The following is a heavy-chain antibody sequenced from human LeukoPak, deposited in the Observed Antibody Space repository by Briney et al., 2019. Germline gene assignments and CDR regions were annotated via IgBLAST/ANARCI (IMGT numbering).Heavy chain of an antibody. V-gene: IGHV4-34*01. D-gene: IGHD2-2*01. Sequence: SETLSLTCAISGGSFSDYYWSWIRQPSGKGLEWNGEINHSGSTNYNPSLKSRVTISVDTSKNQFSLKLSSVTAADTAVYYCARHTGGIRSHQPGGYYYYYYMDVWGKGTTVTISS. J-gene: IGHJ6*03. CDR1: GGSFSDYY. CDR3: ARHTGGIRSHQPGGYYYYYYMDV. CDR2: INHSGST.